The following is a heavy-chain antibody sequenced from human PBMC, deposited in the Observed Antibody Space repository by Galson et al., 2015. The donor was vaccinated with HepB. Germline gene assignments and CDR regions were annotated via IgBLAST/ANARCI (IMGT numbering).Heavy chain of an antibody. CDR1: GDSVSSNSAA. J-gene: IGHJ4*02. CDR3: AREEDSCFDF. Sequence: CAISGDSVSSNSAAWNWIRQSPSRGLEWLGRAYYRSKWYNDYSVSVKSRVTINPDTPKNQFTLQLNSLTPEDTAVYYCAREEDSCFDFWGQGTLVTVSS. CDR2: AYYRSKWYN. V-gene: IGHV6-1*01. D-gene: IGHD2-15*01.